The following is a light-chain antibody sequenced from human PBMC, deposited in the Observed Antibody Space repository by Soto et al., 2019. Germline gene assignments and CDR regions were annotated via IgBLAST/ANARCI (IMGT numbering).Light chain of an antibody. V-gene: IGKV3-20*01. CDR3: MQYGMLPT. J-gene: IGKJ1*01. CDR1: QSVSSNY. CDR2: DVS. Sequence: DIVLTQSPGTLSLSPGERATLSCRSSQSVSSNYLAWYQQKPDQAPRLVIYDVSGRATGIPDRFSGSGYGTEFTLIISRLAPDDSAVYYWMQYGMLPTFGQGIKVEIK.